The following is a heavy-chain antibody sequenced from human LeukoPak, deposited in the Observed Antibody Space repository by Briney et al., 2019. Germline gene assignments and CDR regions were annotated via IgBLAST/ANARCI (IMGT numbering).Heavy chain of an antibody. V-gene: IGHV4-61*02. CDR2: IYTSGST. J-gene: IGHJ4*02. Sequence: SETLSLTCTVSGGSISSGSYYWSWIRQPAGKGLEWIGRIYTSGSTNYNPSLKSRVTISVDTSKNQFSLKLSSVTAADMAVYYCAIAVVVPAAMFYFDYWGQGTLVTVSS. CDR3: AIAVVVPAAMFYFDY. D-gene: IGHD2-2*01. CDR1: GGSISSGSYY.